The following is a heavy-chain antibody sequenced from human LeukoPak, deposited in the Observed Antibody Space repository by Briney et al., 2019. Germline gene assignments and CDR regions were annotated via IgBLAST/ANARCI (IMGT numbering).Heavy chain of an antibody. Sequence: GGSLRLSCAASRFAFTSYWMHWVRQAPGKGLVWVSRINGDGSGTNYADSVKGRFTISRDNSKSTLYLQMNSLRAEDTAVYYCAKSHGRIFGVVTPGAFDIWGQGTMVTVSS. V-gene: IGHV3-74*01. CDR3: AKSHGRIFGVVTPGAFDI. CDR2: INGDGSGT. J-gene: IGHJ3*02. CDR1: RFAFTSYW. D-gene: IGHD3-3*01.